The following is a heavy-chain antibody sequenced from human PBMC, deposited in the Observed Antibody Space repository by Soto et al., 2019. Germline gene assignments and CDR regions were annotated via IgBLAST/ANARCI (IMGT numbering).Heavy chain of an antibody. CDR2: ISTYNGNT. Sequence: QVQVVQSGAEVEKPGASVKVSCKASGYTFTTYGISWVRQAPGQGLEWLGWISTYNGNTNCAQKFQGRVTMTTDASTSTAYMELRSLRSDDTAMYYCARDREKLVRGIVGFWGQGTLVTVSS. J-gene: IGHJ4*02. CDR1: GYTFTTYG. V-gene: IGHV1-18*01. CDR3: ARDREKLVRGIVGF. D-gene: IGHD3-10*01.